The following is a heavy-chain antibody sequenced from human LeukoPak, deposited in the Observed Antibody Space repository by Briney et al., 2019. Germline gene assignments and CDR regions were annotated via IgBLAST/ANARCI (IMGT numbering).Heavy chain of an antibody. V-gene: IGHV3-30*02. J-gene: IGHJ3*02. Sequence: GGSLRLSCAASGFTFSSYGMHWVRQAPGKGLEWVAFIRYDGSNKYYADSVKGRFTISRDNSKNTLYLQMNSLRAEDTAVYYCANSQGYGAYVDAFDIWGQGTMVTVSS. CDR3: ANSQGYGAYVDAFDI. CDR1: GFTFSSYG. CDR2: IRYDGSNK. D-gene: IGHD4-17*01.